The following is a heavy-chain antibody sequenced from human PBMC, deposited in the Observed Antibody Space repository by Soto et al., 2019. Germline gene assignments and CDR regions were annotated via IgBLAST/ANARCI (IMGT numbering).Heavy chain of an antibody. V-gene: IGHV1-18*04. J-gene: IGHJ6*02. D-gene: IGHD2-2*01. Sequence: ASVKVSCKASGYTFTSYGISWVRQAPGQGLEWMGWISAYNGNTNYAQKLQGRVTMTTDTSTSTAYMELRSLRSDDTAVYYCARDRSIVVVPAADKDYYYGMDVWGQGNTVTVSS. CDR2: ISAYNGNT. CDR3: ARDRSIVVVPAADKDYYYGMDV. CDR1: GYTFTSYG.